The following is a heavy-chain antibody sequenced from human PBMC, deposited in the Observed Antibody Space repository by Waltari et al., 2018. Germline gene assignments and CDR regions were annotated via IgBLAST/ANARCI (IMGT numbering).Heavy chain of an antibody. Sequence: EVQLVESGGGLVQPGGSLRLSCAAPGLTFRSYWMSWVRQAPGKGLEWVANIKQDGSEKYYVDSVKGRFTISRDNAKNSLYLQMNSLRAEDTAVYYCARDRGSQYFFDYWGQGTLVTVSS. CDR3: ARDRGSQYFFDY. V-gene: IGHV3-7*01. CDR2: IKQDGSEK. J-gene: IGHJ4*02. D-gene: IGHD5-12*01. CDR1: GLTFRSYW.